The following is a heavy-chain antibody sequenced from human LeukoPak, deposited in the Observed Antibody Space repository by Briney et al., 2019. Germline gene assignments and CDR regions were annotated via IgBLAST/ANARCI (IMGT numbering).Heavy chain of an antibody. V-gene: IGHV4-34*01. CDR2: INHSGST. Sequence: SETLSLTCAVYGGSFSGYYWSWIRQPPGKGPEWIGEINHSGSTNYNPSLKSRVTISVDTSKNQFSLKLSSVTAADTAVYYCARDPRIAARPSYYYYGMDVWGQGTTVTVSS. CDR3: ARDPRIAARPSYYYYGMDV. J-gene: IGHJ6*02. D-gene: IGHD6-6*01. CDR1: GGSFSGYY.